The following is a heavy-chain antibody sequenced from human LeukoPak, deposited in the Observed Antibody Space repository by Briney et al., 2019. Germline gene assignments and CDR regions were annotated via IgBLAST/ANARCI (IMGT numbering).Heavy chain of an antibody. J-gene: IGHJ4*02. Sequence: GGSLRLSCAASRFTFSSYGMDWVRQAPGKGLEWVAVIWYDGSNKYYADSVKGRFTISRDNSKNTLYLQMNILRAEDMAVYYCAKTGGDGYHSGFGYWGQGTLVTVSS. V-gene: IGHV3-33*06. D-gene: IGHD5-24*01. CDR2: IWYDGSNK. CDR1: RFTFSSYG. CDR3: AKTGGDGYHSGFGY.